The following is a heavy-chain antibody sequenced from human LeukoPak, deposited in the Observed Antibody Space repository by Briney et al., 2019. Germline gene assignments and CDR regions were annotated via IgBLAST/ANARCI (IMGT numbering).Heavy chain of an antibody. CDR3: ARGGGLDV. D-gene: IGHD3-16*01. CDR2: ISSSSSYI. J-gene: IGHJ6*02. V-gene: IGHV3-21*04. CDR1: GFTFSSYS. Sequence: GGSLRLSCAASGFTFSSYSMNWVRQAPGKGLEWVSSISSSSSYIYYADSVKGRFTISRDNAKNSLYLQMSNLRVEDTAVYFCARGGGLDVWGQGATVTVSS.